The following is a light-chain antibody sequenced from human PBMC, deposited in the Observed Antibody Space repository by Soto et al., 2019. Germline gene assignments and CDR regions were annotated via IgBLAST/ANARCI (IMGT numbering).Light chain of an antibody. CDR2: DAP. J-gene: IGKJ1*01. CDR1: QSISSW. Sequence: DIQMTQSPSTLSASVGDRVTITCRASQSISSWLAWYQQKPGKAPKLLIYDAPSLESGVPSRFSGSGSGTEFTLTISSLQPDDFATYYCQQYNRGKTFGQGAKVDVK. V-gene: IGKV1-5*01. CDR3: QQYNRGKT.